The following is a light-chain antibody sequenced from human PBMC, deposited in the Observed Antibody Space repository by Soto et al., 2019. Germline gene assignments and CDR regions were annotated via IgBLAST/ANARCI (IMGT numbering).Light chain of an antibody. CDR2: EVS. J-gene: IGLJ3*02. CDR3: SSYTSTATRV. CDR1: SSDVGSYNY. Sequence: QSALTQPASVSGSPGQSITISCTGTSSDVGSYNYVSWYQQHPGKAPKLMIYEVSNRPSGVSDRFSGSKSGNTASLTISGLQAQDEADYYWSSYTSTATRVFGGGTKLTVL. V-gene: IGLV2-14*01.